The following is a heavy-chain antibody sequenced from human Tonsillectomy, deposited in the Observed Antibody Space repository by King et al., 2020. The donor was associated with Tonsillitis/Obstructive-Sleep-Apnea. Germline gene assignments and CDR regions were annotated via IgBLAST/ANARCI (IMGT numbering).Heavy chain of an antibody. CDR3: ARTLITIFGVVVPSWYFDL. CDR1: GFTVSSNY. D-gene: IGHD3-3*01. V-gene: IGHV3-53*01. Sequence: DVQLVESGGGLIQPGGSLRLSCAASGFTVSSNYMSWVRQAPGKGLEWVSVIYSGGSTSYYADSVKGRFTISRDNSKNTLYLQMNSLRAEDTAVYYCARTLITIFGVVVPSWYFDLWGRGTLVTVSS. CDR2: IYSGGSTS. J-gene: IGHJ2*01.